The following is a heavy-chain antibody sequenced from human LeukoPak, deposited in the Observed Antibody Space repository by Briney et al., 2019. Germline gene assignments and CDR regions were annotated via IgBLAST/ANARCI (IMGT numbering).Heavy chain of an antibody. D-gene: IGHD3-22*01. J-gene: IGHJ4*02. CDR1: GGSISSGGYY. V-gene: IGHV4-31*03. Sequence: PSETLSLTCTVSGGSISSGGYYWSWIRQHPGKGLEWIGYIYYSGSTYYNPSLKSRVTISVDTSKNQFSLKLSSVTAADTAVYYCARDRGWGDSSGYYGWYYFDYWGRGTLVTVSS. CDR2: IYYSGST. CDR3: ARDRGWGDSSGYYGWYYFDY.